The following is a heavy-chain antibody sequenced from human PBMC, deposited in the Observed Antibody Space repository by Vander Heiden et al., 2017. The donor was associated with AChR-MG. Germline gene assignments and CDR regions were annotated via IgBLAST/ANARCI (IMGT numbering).Heavy chain of an antibody. V-gene: IGHV3-33*01. J-gene: IGHJ5*02. CDR1: GFTFSSYG. CDR2: IWYDGSNK. D-gene: IGHD2-21*01. Sequence: ESGGGVVQPGRSLRLSCAASGFTFSSYGMHWVRQAPGKGLEWVAVIWYDGSNKYYADSVKGRFTISRDNSKNTLYLQMNSLRAEDTAVYYCARDEHIVVVGRFDPWGQGTLVTVSS. CDR3: ARDEHIVVVGRFDP.